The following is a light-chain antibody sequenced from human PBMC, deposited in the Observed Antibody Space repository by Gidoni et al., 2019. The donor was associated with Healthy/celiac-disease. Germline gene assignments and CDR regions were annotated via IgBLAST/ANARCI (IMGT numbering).Light chain of an antibody. J-gene: IGLJ2*01. V-gene: IGLV3-25*02. CDR3: QSADSSGTYVV. CDR1: ALPKQY. Sequence: SYALTQPLSVSVSPGQTARITCSGDALPKQYAYWYQQKPGQAPVLVIYKDSEMPSGIPERFSGSSSGTTVTLTISGVQAEDEADYYCQSADSSGTYVVFGGGTKLTVL. CDR2: KDS.